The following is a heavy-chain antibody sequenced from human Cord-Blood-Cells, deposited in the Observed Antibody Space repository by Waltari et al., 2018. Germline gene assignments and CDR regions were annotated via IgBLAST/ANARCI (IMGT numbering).Heavy chain of an antibody. D-gene: IGHD6-6*01. V-gene: IGHV4-39*01. Sequence: QLQLQESGPGLVKPSETLSLTCTVSGGSISSSSYYWGWIRQPPGKGLEWIGSIYYSGSPYYTPTLKSRVTISVDTSKNQFSLKLSSVTAADTAVYYCARKLNSSSSLYYFDYWGQGTLVTVSS. CDR1: GGSISSSSYY. CDR2: IYYSGSP. J-gene: IGHJ4*02. CDR3: ARKLNSSSSLYYFDY.